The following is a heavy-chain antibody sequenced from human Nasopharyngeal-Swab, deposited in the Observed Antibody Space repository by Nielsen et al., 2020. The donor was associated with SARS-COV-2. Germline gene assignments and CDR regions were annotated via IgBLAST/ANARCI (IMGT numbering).Heavy chain of an antibody. V-gene: IGHV3-48*03. CDR1: GFTFSSYE. J-gene: IGHJ4*02. Sequence: GGSLRLSCAASGFTFSSYEMNWVRQAPGKGLEWVSYISSSGSTIYYADSVKGRFTISRDNAKNSLYLQMNSLRAEDTAVYYCARGGEWIQLWLPNFDYWGQGTLVTVSS. CDR3: ARGGEWIQLWLPNFDY. D-gene: IGHD5-18*01. CDR2: ISSSGSTI.